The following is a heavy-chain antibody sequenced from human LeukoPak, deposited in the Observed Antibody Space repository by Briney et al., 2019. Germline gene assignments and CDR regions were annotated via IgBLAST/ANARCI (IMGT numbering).Heavy chain of an antibody. J-gene: IGHJ4*02. CDR1: GGSISNYH. D-gene: IGHD2-2*01. V-gene: IGHV4-4*09. CDR3: ARVGQLQPFDY. CDR2: IYTSGST. Sequence: PSETLSLTCTVSGGSISNYHWSWIRQPLGKGLEWTGNIYTSGSTKYNPSLKSRVTISVDTSKNQFSLKLSPVTAADTAVYYCARVGQLQPFDYWGQGTLVTVSS.